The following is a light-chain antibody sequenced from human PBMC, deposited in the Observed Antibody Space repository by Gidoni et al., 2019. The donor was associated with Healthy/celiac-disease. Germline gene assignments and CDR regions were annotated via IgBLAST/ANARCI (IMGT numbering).Light chain of an antibody. CDR2: GAS. Sequence: EIVITQSPATLSVSPGERATLSCRASQSVSSDLAWYQRKPGQPPRLLIYGASTRATGIPARFSGSVSGTEFTLSKSNLQSEDFTVYYCQQYNNWPPQYTFXXXTKLEIK. CDR1: QSVSSD. CDR3: QQYNNWPPQYT. J-gene: IGKJ2*01. V-gene: IGKV3-15*01.